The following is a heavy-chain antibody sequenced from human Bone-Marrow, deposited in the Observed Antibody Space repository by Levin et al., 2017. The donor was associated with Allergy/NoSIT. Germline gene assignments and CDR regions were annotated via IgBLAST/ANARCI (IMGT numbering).Heavy chain of an antibody. CDR1: GNTLSELT. V-gene: IGHV1-24*01. Sequence: ASVKVSCRVPGNTLSELTIHWVRQAPGKGLEWLGGFEVEDGETMYAQKLRGRVTMTEDTPTDTVYMELSSLRSEDTAVYYCATSAVPRGYTNGPFDYWGQGTLLTVSS. CDR2: FEVEDGET. CDR3: ATSAVPRGYTNGPFDY. J-gene: IGHJ4*02. D-gene: IGHD5-18*01.